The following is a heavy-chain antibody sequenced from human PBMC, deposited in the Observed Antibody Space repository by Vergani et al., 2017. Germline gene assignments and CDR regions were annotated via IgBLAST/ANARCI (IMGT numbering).Heavy chain of an antibody. CDR1: GFPFSDYG. V-gene: IGHV3-30*03. CDR2: ISYDGNKK. CDR3: ARDVLSYGMDV. Sequence: VQLVESGGGEVQPGRSLRLSCSAAGFPFSDYGVHWVRQAPGKGLEWVSVISYDGNKKNYADSVKGRFTISRDNSKNTLFLQMHSLRVEDTAAYYCARDVLSYGMDVWGQGTTVTVSS. J-gene: IGHJ6*02. D-gene: IGHD3-16*02.